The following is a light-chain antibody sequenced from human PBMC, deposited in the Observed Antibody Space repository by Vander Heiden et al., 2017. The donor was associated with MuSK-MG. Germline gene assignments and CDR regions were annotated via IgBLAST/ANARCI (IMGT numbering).Light chain of an antibody. CDR3: QQYDNFRGT. CDR1: QDISNS. Sequence: IHIPHSPSSLSSSLGYIFTFTCQASQDISNSLNWYQQKPGKATKLLIYDASFLDTGVPSRFSGSGYGTDFSLIINSLQPDDIATYYCQQYDNFRGTFGPGTKVDLK. V-gene: IGKV1-33*01. J-gene: IGKJ3*01. CDR2: DAS.